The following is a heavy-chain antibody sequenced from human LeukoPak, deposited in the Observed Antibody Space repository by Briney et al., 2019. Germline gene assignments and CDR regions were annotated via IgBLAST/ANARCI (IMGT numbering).Heavy chain of an antibody. J-gene: IGHJ4*02. CDR2: IRYDGSNK. CDR3: AKERDPYYYDSSGYPFDY. D-gene: IGHD3-22*01. CDR1: GFTFSNYG. V-gene: IGHV3-30*02. Sequence: GGSLRLSCAASGFTFSNYGMHWVRQAPGKGLEWVAFIRYDGSNKYYADSVKGRFTISRDNSKNTLYLQMNSLRAEDTAVYYCAKERDPYYYDSSGYPFDYWGQGTLVTVSS.